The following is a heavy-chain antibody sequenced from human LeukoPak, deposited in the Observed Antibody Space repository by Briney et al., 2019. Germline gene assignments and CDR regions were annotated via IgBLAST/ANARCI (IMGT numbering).Heavy chain of an antibody. Sequence: SETLSLTCAVSDYSISNAYYWGWIRQPPGKGLEWIGSISHGGSTHYNASLKSRVTISLEASKNQYSLRLSSVTAADTAVYYCARQADVPSSIGYFDFWGQGAPVTVSS. CDR2: ISHGGST. V-gene: IGHV4-38-2*01. CDR1: DYSISNAYY. D-gene: IGHD2/OR15-2a*01. CDR3: ARQADVPSSIGYFDF. J-gene: IGHJ4*02.